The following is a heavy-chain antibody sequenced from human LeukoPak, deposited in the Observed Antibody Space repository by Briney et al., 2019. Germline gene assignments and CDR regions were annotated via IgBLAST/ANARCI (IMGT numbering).Heavy chain of an antibody. CDR2: IYYSGST. Sequence: SETLSLTCTVSDGSISSSSYSWAWIRQPPGKGLEWIGSIYYSGSTYYNSSLNSRVTISTDTSKNHFSLRLTSVTAADTAVYYCARGSSWYDYWDQGTLVTVSS. V-gene: IGHV4-39*07. J-gene: IGHJ4*02. CDR1: DGSISSSSYS. D-gene: IGHD6-13*01. CDR3: ARGSSWYDY.